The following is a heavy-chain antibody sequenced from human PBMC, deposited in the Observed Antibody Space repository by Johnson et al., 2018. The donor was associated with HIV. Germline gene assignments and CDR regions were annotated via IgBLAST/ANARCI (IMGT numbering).Heavy chain of an antibody. V-gene: IGHV3-30*04. CDR3: AGGGGAFTIFWLVNPDAFDI. CDR2: ISYDGSNK. CDR1: GFTFSSYA. Sequence: QVQLVESGGGVVQPGRSLRLSCAASGFTFSSYAMHWVRQAPGKGLEWVAVISYDGSNKYYADSVKGRFTISRDNSKNTLYLQMNSLRAEDTAVYYCAGGGGAFTIFWLVNPDAFDIWGQGTMVTVSS. J-gene: IGHJ3*02. D-gene: IGHD3-9*01.